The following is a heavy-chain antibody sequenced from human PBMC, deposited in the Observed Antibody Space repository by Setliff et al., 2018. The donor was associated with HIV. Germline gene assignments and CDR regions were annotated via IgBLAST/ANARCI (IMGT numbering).Heavy chain of an antibody. Sequence: SETLSLTCTVSGDFRNIQWWTWMRQSPGLGLQWIGSIHHSGSTYYDPSLKNRVTLSVDTSNNQVSLTLTSVTAADTAVHYCAKQPGGHSFFDLWGQGILVTVSS. CDR1: GDFRNIQW. CDR3: AKQPGGHSFFDL. D-gene: IGHD1-1*01. CDR2: IHHSGST. J-gene: IGHJ4*02. V-gene: IGHV4-59*11.